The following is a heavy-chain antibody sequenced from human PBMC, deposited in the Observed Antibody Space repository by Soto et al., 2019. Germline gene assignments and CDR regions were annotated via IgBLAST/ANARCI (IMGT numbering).Heavy chain of an antibody. V-gene: IGHV4-59*01. CDR2: IYYSVST. D-gene: IGHD2-8*01. CDR1: GGSISSYY. Sequence: SETLSLTCTVSGGSISSYYWSWIRQPPGKGLEWVGYIYYSVSTNYNPSLKSRVTISVDTSKNQFSLKLSSVTAADTAVYYCARKALMGYCTNGVCSADYYYYGREAWGHGNTVNVSS. CDR3: ARKALMGYCTNGVCSADYYYYGREA. J-gene: IGHJ6*02.